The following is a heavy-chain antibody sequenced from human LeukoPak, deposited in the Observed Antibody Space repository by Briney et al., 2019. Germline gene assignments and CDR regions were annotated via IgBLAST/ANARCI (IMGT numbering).Heavy chain of an antibody. CDR3: ARSHDHLWGNYPDY. V-gene: IGHV4-31*03. D-gene: IGHD3-16*02. J-gene: IGHJ4*02. CDR2: IYSNGDT. CDR1: GDSIRSGAYY. Sequence: SETLSLTCTVSGDSIRSGAYYWGWIRQHLEKGLEWIGYIYSNGDTYYNPSLKSRITLSIDTSKNQFSLKLTSVTAADSSVYYCARSHDHLWGNYPDYWGQGTLVTVSS.